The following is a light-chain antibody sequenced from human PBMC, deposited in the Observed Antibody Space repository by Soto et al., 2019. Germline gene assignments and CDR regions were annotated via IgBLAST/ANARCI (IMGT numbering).Light chain of an antibody. CDR1: QNFNSSH. V-gene: IGKV3-20*01. J-gene: IGKJ4*01. Sequence: EIVLTQSPGTLSLSPGERATLSCWASQNFNSSHLAWYQQKPGQPPRLLIFAASSRATGIPDRFSGSGSGSDFTLTISRLEPEDFAVYYCQPYNNWPLTFGGGTKVDIK. CDR2: AAS. CDR3: QPYNNWPLT.